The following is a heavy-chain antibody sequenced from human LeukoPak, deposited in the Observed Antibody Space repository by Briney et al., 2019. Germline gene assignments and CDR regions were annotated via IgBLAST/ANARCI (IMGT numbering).Heavy chain of an antibody. CDR1: GFTFSSYS. CDR2: ISSSSSYI. D-gene: IGHD2-2*01. CDR3: ARDNGGEYCSSTSCYQFDY. J-gene: IGHJ4*02. V-gene: IGHV3-21*01. Sequence: GGSLRLSCAASGFTFSSYSMNWVRQAPGKGLEWVSSISSSSSYIYYADSVKGRFTISRDNAKNSLYLQMNSLRAEDTAVYYCARDNGGEYCSSTSCYQFDYWGQGTLVTVSS.